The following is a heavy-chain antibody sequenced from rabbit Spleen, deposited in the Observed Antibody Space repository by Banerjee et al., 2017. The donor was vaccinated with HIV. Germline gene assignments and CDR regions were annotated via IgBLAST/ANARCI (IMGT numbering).Heavy chain of an antibody. D-gene: IGHD2-1*01. Sequence: QSLQESGGGLVQPEGSLTLTCKASGFDFSSKYWICWVRQAPGKGLEWIGCIYTGSGTTYYASWARGRFTITRSTSLNTVTLQLAGLTAADTATYFCARDLDVAGDSSLFGMDLWGPGTLVTVS. V-gene: IGHV1S43*01. CDR1: GFDFSSKYW. CDR3: ARDLDVAGDSSLFGMDL. CDR2: IYTGSGTT. J-gene: IGHJ6*01.